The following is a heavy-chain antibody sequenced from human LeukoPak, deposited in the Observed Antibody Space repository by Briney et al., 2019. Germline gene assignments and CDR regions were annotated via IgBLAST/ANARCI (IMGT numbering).Heavy chain of an antibody. V-gene: IGHV1-2*06. J-gene: IGHJ4*02. CDR3: ARGGSRRYYDSSGPAIY. D-gene: IGHD3-22*01. Sequence: ASVKVSCTASVYTFAVYYMHWVRQAPGQGLGWMGRINPNSGGTNYAQKFQGRVTMTRDTSISTAYMELSRLRSDDTAVYYCARGGSRRYYDSSGPAIYWGQGTLVTVSS. CDR1: VYTFAVYY. CDR2: INPNSGGT.